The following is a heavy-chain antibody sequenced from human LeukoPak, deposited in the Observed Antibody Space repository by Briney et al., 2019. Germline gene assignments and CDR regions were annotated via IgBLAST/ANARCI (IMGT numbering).Heavy chain of an antibody. J-gene: IGHJ4*02. CDR3: AKLSYLDSSRYYDY. Sequence: GGSLRLSCAASGFIFNIYAMIWVRQAPGKGLEWLSFMIGSGAHTPYADSGKGRLTISRNNTKNTLYLQKNSLRAEDTAIYYCAKLSYLDSSRYYDYWGQGALVTVSS. CDR1: GFIFNIYA. CDR2: MIGSGAHT. V-gene: IGHV3-23*01. D-gene: IGHD3-22*01.